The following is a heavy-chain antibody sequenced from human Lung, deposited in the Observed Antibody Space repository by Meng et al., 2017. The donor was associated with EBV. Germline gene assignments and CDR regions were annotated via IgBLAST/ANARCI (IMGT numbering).Heavy chain of an antibody. CDR3: AREYSSSSGLPGP. Sequence: QGQLQKGAAESLKPSGTLSLTCTVSGGPINSGSFYWGWIRQPPGKGLEWIGSMHFSGRTHYSTSLKNRVTISVDTSKNQFSLKLTSVTAADTAVYYCAREYSSSSGLPGPWGQGTLVTVSS. CDR2: MHFSGRT. J-gene: IGHJ5*02. CDR1: GGPINSGSFY. D-gene: IGHD6-6*01. V-gene: IGHV4-39*02.